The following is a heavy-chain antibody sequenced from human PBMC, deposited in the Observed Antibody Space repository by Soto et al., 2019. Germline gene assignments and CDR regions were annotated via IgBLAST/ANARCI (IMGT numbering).Heavy chain of an antibody. D-gene: IGHD1-7*01. Sequence: LSLTCTVSGGSVSSGDYPWIWIRXPPGXGLAWIGEINHSGTTNYNPSLKSRVTISVDTSKNQFFLKLTSVTAADTALYYCAREGTTRGVDYWGHGTLVTVSS. CDR2: INHSGTT. CDR3: AREGTTRGVDY. J-gene: IGHJ4*01. V-gene: IGHV4-61*08. CDR1: GGSVSSGDYP.